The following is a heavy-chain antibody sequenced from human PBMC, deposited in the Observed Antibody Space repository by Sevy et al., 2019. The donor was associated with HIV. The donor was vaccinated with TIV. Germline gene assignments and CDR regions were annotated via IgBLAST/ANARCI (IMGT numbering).Heavy chain of an antibody. CDR1: GFTFSSYS. J-gene: IGHJ6*01. CDR3: ARGGKVSGPAEQYYYYYGMDV. D-gene: IGHD2-21*01. CDR2: ISSSSSYI. Sequence: GGSLRLSCAASGFTFSSYSMNWVRQAPGKGLEWVSSISSSSSYIYYADSVKGRFTISRDNAKNSLYLQMNSLRAEDTAVYYCARGGKVSGPAEQYYYYYGMDVCGQGTTVTVSS. V-gene: IGHV3-21*01.